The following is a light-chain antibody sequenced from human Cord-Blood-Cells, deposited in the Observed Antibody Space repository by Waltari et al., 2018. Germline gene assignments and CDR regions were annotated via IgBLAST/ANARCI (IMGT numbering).Light chain of an antibody. Sequence: DIVLTPSPDSLAGSLGERATINCKSSQSVLYSSNNKNYLAWYQQKPGQPPKLLIYWASTRESGVPDRFSGSGSGTDFTLTISSLQAEDVAVYYCQQYYSTPWTFGQGP. J-gene: IGKJ1*01. CDR1: QSVLYSSNNKNY. CDR3: QQYYSTPWT. CDR2: WAS. V-gene: IGKV4-1*01.